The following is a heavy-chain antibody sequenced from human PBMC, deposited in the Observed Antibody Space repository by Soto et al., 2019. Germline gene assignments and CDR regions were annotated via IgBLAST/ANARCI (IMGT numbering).Heavy chain of an antibody. CDR2: SSYSGST. D-gene: IGHD6-13*01. J-gene: IGHJ5*02. V-gene: IGHV4-59*01. CDR3: ARLGSSCAWRSWFDP. Sequence: SETLPLTCTVSGGTISIYYWSWIRQPPGKGLEWIGDSSYSGSTNYNPSLTSRVTISVDTSKNQFSLKLSSVTAADTTVYYCARLGSSCAWRSWFDPWGQGTMLTI. CDR1: GGTISIYY.